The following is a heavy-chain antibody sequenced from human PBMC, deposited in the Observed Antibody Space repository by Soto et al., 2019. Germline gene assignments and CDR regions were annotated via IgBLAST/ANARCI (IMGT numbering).Heavy chain of an antibody. V-gene: IGHV3-74*01. CDR2: IDTDGSTT. CDR3: AGYSGNY. Sequence: PGGSLRLSCAASGFTFSTYLMHWVRQLPGKGLVWVSHIDTDGSTTSYADSVRGRFTISRDNAKNTLYLQMSSLRAEDTAVYYCAGYSGNYWGQGTLVTVSS. D-gene: IGHD5-18*01. CDR1: GFTFSTYL. J-gene: IGHJ4*02.